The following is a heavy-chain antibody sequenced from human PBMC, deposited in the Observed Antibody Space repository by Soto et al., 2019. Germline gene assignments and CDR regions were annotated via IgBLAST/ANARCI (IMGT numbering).Heavy chain of an antibody. CDR2: IDGSSDYT. CDR1: GFLFTDYY. Sequence: GGSLRLSCTASGFLFTDYYMSWIRQPPGKGLEWLAYIDGSSDYTNSADSVKGRFTISRDNAKNSVFLQMNNLRADDTAVYYCASRSGSGSSYYFDYWGQGTLVTVSS. J-gene: IGHJ4*02. D-gene: IGHD3-10*01. CDR3: ASRSGSGSSYYFDY. V-gene: IGHV3-11*06.